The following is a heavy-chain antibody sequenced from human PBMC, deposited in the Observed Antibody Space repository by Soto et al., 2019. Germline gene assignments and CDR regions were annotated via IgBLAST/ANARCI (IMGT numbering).Heavy chain of an antibody. CDR1: GFTFSSHA. CDR2: ITSTSSTK. V-gene: IGHV3-48*02. D-gene: IGHD3-10*01. CDR3: ARELWFGGELRGFDP. J-gene: IGHJ5*02. Sequence: GSLRLSCAASGFTFSSHAMNWVRQAPGKGLEWLSYITSTSSTKHYAASVEGRFTISRDNAKNSLYLQMNSLRDEDTAVYYCARELWFGGELRGFDPWGQGTLVTVSS.